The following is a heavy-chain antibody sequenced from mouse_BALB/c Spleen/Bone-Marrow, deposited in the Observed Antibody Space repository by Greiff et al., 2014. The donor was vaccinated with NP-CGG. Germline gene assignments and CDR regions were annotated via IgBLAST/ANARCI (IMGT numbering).Heavy chain of an antibody. CDR1: GYTFTDYA. D-gene: IGHD1-1*01. V-gene: IGHV1-67*01. J-gene: IGHJ4*01. Sequence: VKLMESGPELVRPGVSVKISCKGSGYTFTDYAMHWVKQSHAKSLEWIGVISTYSGNTNYNQKFKGKATMTVDKSSSTAYMELARLASEDSAIYYFARCGYGSRYYAMDYWGQGTSVTVSS. CDR3: ARCGYGSRYYAMDY. CDR2: ISTYSGNT.